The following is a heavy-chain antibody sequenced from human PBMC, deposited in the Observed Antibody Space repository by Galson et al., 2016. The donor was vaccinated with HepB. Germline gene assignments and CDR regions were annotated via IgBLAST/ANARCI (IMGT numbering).Heavy chain of an antibody. V-gene: IGHV4-59*01. J-gene: IGHJ5*02. CDR2: MYYSGAT. D-gene: IGHD3-10*01. Sequence: SETLSLTCTVSGGSISSYYWSWIRQPPGKGLEWIGHMYYSGATKYNPSLKSRVTISVDMSKNQFSLKLSSVTAADTALYYCARDRGVEFDRWGQGTLVTVSS. CDR1: GGSISSYY. CDR3: ARDRGVEFDR.